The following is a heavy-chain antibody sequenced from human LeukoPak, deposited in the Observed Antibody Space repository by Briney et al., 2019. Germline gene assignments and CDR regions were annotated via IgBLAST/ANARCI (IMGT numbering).Heavy chain of an antibody. CDR1: GGSFSGYY. J-gene: IGHJ6*03. CDR2: INHSGST. V-gene: IGHV4-34*01. Sequence: SETLSLTCAVYGGSFSGYYWSWIRQPPGKGLEWIGEINHSGSTNYNPSLKSRVTISVDTSKNQFSLKLSSVTAADTAGYYCARPPFQGAHYDYYMDVWGKGTTVTVSS. CDR3: ARPPFQGAHYDYYMDV. D-gene: IGHD3-16*01.